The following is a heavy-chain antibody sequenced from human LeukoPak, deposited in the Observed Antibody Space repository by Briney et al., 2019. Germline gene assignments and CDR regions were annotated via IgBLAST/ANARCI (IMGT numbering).Heavy chain of an antibody. J-gene: IGHJ4*02. CDR1: GGSISSYY. Sequence: PSETLSLTCTVSGGSISSYYWSWIRQPPGKGLEWIGYIYYSGSTNYNPSLKSRVTISVDTSKNQFSLKLSSVTAADTAVYYCARSPTMVRGVIYFDYWGQGTLVTVSS. CDR3: ARSPTMVRGVIYFDY. V-gene: IGHV4-59*08. D-gene: IGHD3-10*01. CDR2: IYYSGST.